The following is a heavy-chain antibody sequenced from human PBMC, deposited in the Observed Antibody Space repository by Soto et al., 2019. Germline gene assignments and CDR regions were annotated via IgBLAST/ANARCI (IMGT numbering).Heavy chain of an antibody. V-gene: IGHV3-48*01. J-gene: IGHJ6*02. CDR1: GFTFSSYS. CDR3: ARGEVEYRKYYGMDV. D-gene: IGHD1-1*01. Sequence: PGGSLRLSCAASGFTFSSYSMNWVRQAPGKGLEWVSYISSSSSTRYYGDSMKGRFTISRDNAKNSLYLQMNSLRGEDTAVYYCARGEVEYRKYYGMDVWGQGTTVTVSS. CDR2: ISSSSSTR.